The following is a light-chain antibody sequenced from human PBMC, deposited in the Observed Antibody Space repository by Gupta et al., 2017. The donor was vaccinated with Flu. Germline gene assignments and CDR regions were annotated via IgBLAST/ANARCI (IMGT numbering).Light chain of an antibody. J-gene: IGKJ2*04. CDR2: GAS. V-gene: IGKV3-20*01. CDR1: QSVSSSY. CDR3: QQYGNSPSWS. Sequence: DIVLTQSPGTLSSSPGERATLSCRASQSVSSSYLAWYQQKPGQAPRLLIYGASSRATGIPDRFSGSGSGTDFTLTISRLEPEDFAVYYCQQYGNSPSWSFGQGTKLEIK.